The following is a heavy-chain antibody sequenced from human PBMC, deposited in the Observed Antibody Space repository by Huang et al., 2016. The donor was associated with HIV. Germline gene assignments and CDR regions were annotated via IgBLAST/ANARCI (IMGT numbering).Heavy chain of an antibody. Sequence: QVQLQESGPGLVKPWETLSLTCTVSGDSISNRYWSWIRQPPGKGLEWIGSIHYSGNANYNPSLKRRVTMSVDTSKKQCSLKLTSMTAADTAVYYCARGGYYDSSGYDYWGQGTLVTVSS. CDR3: ARGGYYDSSGYDY. CDR1: GDSISNRY. D-gene: IGHD3-22*01. V-gene: IGHV4-59*11. J-gene: IGHJ4*02. CDR2: IHYSGNA.